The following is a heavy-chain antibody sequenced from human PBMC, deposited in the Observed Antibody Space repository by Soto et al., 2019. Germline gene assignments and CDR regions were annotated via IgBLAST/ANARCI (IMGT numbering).Heavy chain of an antibody. Sequence: QVQLQESGPGLVKPSETLSLTCTVSGGSVSSGSYYWSWMRQPPGKGLEWIGYFYHSGSTNYNPSLKSRVTISVDTSKNQFSLKLRSVTAADTAVYYCAKDRTQYYDILTGYYWVAANHDAFDIWGQGTMVTVSS. CDR3: AKDRTQYYDILTGYYWVAANHDAFDI. V-gene: IGHV4-61*01. J-gene: IGHJ3*02. CDR1: GGSVSSGSYY. D-gene: IGHD3-9*01. CDR2: FYHSGST.